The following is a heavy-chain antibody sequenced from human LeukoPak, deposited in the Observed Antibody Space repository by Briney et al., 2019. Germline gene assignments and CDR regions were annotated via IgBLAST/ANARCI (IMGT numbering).Heavy chain of an antibody. CDR3: ASIVEEFGELLYDY. D-gene: IGHD3-10*01. V-gene: IGHV3-7*01. CDR2: IKQDGSEK. CDR1: GFTFSSYW. Sequence: PGGSLRLSCAASGFTFSSYWMSWVRQAPGKGLEWVANIKQDGSEKYYADSVKGRFTISRDNAKNSLYLQMNSLRAEDTAVYYCASIVEEFGELLYDYWGQGTLVTVSS. J-gene: IGHJ4*02.